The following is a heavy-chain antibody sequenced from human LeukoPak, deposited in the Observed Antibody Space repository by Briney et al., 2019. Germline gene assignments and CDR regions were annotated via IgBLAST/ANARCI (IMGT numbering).Heavy chain of an antibody. CDR1: GFTFSSYD. CDR2: ISGSGGST. V-gene: IGHV3-23*01. Sequence: PGGSVRLSCAASGFTFSSYDMSWVRQAPGKGLEWVSAISGSGGSTYYADSVKGRFTISRDNSKNTLYLQMNSLRAEDTAVYYCARVVPPTDYGSGSYFWDPYYFDYWGQGTLVTVSS. D-gene: IGHD3-10*01. J-gene: IGHJ4*02. CDR3: ARVVPPTDYGSGSYFWDPYYFDY.